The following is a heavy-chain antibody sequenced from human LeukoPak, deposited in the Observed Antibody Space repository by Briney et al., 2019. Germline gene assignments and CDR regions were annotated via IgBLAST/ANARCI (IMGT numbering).Heavy chain of an antibody. CDR3: ARDRGSTRPFDY. Sequence: PSQTLSLTCTVSGGSISSGNYYWSWIRQPAGKGLEWIGHIYTNGSTNYNPSLKSRVTISVDTSKSQFSLKLSSVTAADTAVYYCARDRGSTRPFDYWGQGTLVTVSS. CDR1: GGSISSGNYY. J-gene: IGHJ4*02. V-gene: IGHV4-61*09. D-gene: IGHD2-2*01. CDR2: IYTNGST.